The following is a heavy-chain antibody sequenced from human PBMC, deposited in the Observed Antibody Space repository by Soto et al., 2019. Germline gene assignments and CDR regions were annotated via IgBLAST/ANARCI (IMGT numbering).Heavy chain of an antibody. CDR2: IYYSGST. CDR3: ARADYGGEPDY. V-gene: IGHV4-59*01. Sequence: QVQLQVSGPGLVKPSETLSLTCTVSGGSIRIYYWNWIRQPPGKGLEWIGYIYYSGSTNYNPSLTSRVTISLDASKTHSSLKLNSVTAADTAVYYCARADYGGEPDYWGQGTQVTVYS. D-gene: IGHD4-17*01. J-gene: IGHJ4*02. CDR1: GGSIRIYY.